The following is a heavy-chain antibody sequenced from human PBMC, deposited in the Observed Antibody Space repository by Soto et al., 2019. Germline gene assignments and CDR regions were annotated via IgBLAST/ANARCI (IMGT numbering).Heavy chain of an antibody. CDR1: GYTFTSYY. CDR2: INPSGGST. Sequence: QVQLVQSGAEVKKPGASVKVSCKASGYTFTSYYMHWVRQAPGQGLEWMGIINPSGGSTSYAQKFQGRVTMTRDTSTSTVYMELSSLRSEDTAVYYCARGLSRRGIVVVVAATLDYWGQGTLVTVSS. V-gene: IGHV1-46*03. CDR3: ARGLSRRGIVVVVAATLDY. D-gene: IGHD2-15*01. J-gene: IGHJ4*02.